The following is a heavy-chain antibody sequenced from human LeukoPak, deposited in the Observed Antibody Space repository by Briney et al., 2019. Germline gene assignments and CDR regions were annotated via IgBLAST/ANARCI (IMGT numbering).Heavy chain of an antibody. Sequence: TGGSLRLSCAASGFTFSSYEMNWVRQAPGKGLERVSLISSSGSTIYYADSVKGRFTLSRDNAKKSLYLQMNSLRAEDTAVYYCARVGTSGPADGFDIWGQGTMVTVSS. D-gene: IGHD2-8*01. J-gene: IGHJ3*02. CDR3: ARVGTSGPADGFDI. CDR2: ISSSGSTI. V-gene: IGHV3-48*03. CDR1: GFTFSSYE.